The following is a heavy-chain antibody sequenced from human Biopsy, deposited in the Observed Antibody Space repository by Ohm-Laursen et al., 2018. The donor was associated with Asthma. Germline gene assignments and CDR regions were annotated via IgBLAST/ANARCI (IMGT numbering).Heavy chain of an antibody. D-gene: IGHD3-22*01. J-gene: IGHJ4*02. CDR2: IYSGGTS. Sequence: SLRLSCTASGFAVSRDHMFWVRQASGKGLEWVSVIYSGGTSHTADSVRGRFTISRDYSKNTLYLQMHSLRAEDTAVYYCARGDSSNRSHYYFDYWGQGTLVTVSS. CDR3: ARGDSSNRSHYYFDY. V-gene: IGHV3-53*01. CDR1: GFAVSRDH.